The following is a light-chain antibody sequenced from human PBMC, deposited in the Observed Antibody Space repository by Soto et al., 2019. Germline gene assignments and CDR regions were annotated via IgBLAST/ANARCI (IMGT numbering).Light chain of an antibody. CDR2: WAS. CDR1: QSVLYSSNNKNY. CDR3: QQYYSTPWT. V-gene: IGKV4-1*01. Sequence: DIVMTQSKNSLAVSLGERATINCKSSQSVLYSSNNKNYLAWYQQKPGQPPKLLIYWASTRESGVPDRFSGSGSGTDFTLTISSLQAEDVAVYYCQQYYSTPWTFGQGTNVDIK. J-gene: IGKJ1*01.